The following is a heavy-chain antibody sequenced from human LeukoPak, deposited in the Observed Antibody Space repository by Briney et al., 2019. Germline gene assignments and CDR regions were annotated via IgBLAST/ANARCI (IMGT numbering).Heavy chain of an antibody. D-gene: IGHD2-2*01. Sequence: GGSLRLSCTASGFTFGDYAVSWVRQAPGKGLEWVGFIRSKAYGGTTEYAASVKGRFTISRDDSKSIAYLQMNSLKTEDTAVYYCTRRLGYCSSTSCYLDYYYGLDVWGQGTTVTVSS. CDR3: TRRLGYCSSTSCYLDYYYGLDV. CDR2: IRSKAYGGTT. V-gene: IGHV3-49*04. J-gene: IGHJ6*02. CDR1: GFTFGDYA.